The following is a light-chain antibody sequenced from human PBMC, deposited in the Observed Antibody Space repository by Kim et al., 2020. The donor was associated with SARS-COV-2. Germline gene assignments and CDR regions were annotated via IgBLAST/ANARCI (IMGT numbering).Light chain of an antibody. CDR3: QQYHSWPPMYT. CDR1: QSVTTN. CDR2: DAS. J-gene: IGKJ2*01. Sequence: SPWERATLSCRASQSVTTNLVWYQQKPGQAPRLLIYDASTRATGVPARFSGSGSGTDFTLTINGLQSEDFAVYYCQQYHSWPPMYTFGQGTKLEIK. V-gene: IGKV3-15*01.